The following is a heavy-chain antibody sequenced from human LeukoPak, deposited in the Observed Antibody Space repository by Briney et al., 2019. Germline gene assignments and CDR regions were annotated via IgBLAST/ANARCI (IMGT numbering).Heavy chain of an antibody. CDR3: ARGWIQLWLNWFDP. D-gene: IGHD5-18*01. Sequence: SETLSLTCAVSGGSISSGGYSWSWIRQPPGKGLEWIGYIYHSGSTYYNPSLKSRVTISVDRSKNQFSLKLSSVTAADTAVYYCARGWIQLWLNWFDPWGQGTLVTVSS. J-gene: IGHJ5*02. CDR2: IYHSGST. CDR1: GGSISSGGYS. V-gene: IGHV4-30-2*01.